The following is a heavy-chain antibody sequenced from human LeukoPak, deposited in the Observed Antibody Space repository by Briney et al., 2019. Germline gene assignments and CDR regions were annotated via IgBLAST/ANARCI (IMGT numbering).Heavy chain of an antibody. D-gene: IGHD6-13*01. CDR2: IYYSGST. CDR3: ARGQLDARQQMVLAY. CDR1: GGSINNYY. J-gene: IGHJ4*02. V-gene: IGHV4-59*08. Sequence: SETLSLTCSVSGGSINNYYWSWIRQPPGKGLEWIGYIYYSGSTNYIPSLKSRVTISVDTSKNQFSLKLSSVTAADTAVYYCARGQLDARQQMVLAYWGQGTLVTVSS.